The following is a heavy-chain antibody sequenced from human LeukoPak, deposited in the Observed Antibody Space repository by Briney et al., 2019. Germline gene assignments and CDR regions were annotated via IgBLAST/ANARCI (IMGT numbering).Heavy chain of an antibody. D-gene: IGHD3-10*01. Sequence: PPETLSLTCTVSGGSISSGNYYRGWIRQPPGKGLEWIGGIYHTGSTHYKPSLKSRVTISVDTSKNQLSLRLTSVTAADTAVYYCILGGKLDYWGQGILVTVSS. CDR2: IYHTGST. CDR3: ILGGKLDY. V-gene: IGHV4-39*01. CDR1: GGSISSGNYY. J-gene: IGHJ4*02.